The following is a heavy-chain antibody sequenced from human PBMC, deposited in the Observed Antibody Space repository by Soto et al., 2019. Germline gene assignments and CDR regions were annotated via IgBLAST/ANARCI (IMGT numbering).Heavy chain of an antibody. V-gene: IGHV4-59*01. J-gene: IGHJ6*02. CDR1: GGSISSYY. Sequence: QVQLQESGPGLVKPSETLSLTCTVSGGSISSYYWSWIRQPPGKGLEWIGYIDYSGITNYNPSLKSRVTISVDTSKNQFSLKLSSVTAADTAVYYCARYKSNYYYGMDVWGQGTTVTVS. D-gene: IGHD1-20*01. CDR3: ARYKSNYYYGMDV. CDR2: IDYSGIT.